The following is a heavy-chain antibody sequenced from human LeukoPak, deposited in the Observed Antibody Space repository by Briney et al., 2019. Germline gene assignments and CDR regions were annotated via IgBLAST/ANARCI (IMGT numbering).Heavy chain of an antibody. CDR2: ISGSGGST. J-gene: IGHJ3*02. V-gene: IGHV3-23*01. Sequence: PGGSLRLSCAASGFTFSSYAMSWVRQAPGKGLDWVSAISGSGGSTYSADSVKGRFTISRDNSKNTLYLQMNSLRAEDTAVYYCAIKGLLQPNGNAFDIWGQGTMVTVSS. CDR1: GFTFSSYA. CDR3: AIKGLLQPNGNAFDI. D-gene: IGHD3-22*01.